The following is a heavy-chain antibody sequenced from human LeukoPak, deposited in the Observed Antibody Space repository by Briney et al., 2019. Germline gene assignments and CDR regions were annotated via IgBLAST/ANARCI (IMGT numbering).Heavy chain of an antibody. Sequence: GGSLRLSCAPSGFTFSDYYMSWIRQAPGKGLEWVSYISSSGSTIYYADSVKGRFTISRDNAKNSLYLQMNSLRAEDTAVYYCARVSGSDRRVFDYWGQGTLVTVSS. CDR3: ARVSGSDRRVFDY. V-gene: IGHV3-11*01. J-gene: IGHJ4*02. D-gene: IGHD1-26*01. CDR1: GFTFSDYY. CDR2: ISSSGSTI.